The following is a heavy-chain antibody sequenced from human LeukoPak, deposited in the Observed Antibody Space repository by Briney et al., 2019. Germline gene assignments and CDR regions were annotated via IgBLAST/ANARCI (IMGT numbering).Heavy chain of an antibody. J-gene: IGHJ4*02. CDR1: GFTFSDHY. CDR3: ARVAEIQLWLRSAIDY. CDR2: ISTGSSTI. V-gene: IGHV3-48*02. Sequence: GGSLRLSCAASGFTFSDHYMDWVRQAPGKGLEWLSFISTGSSTIYYADSVKGRFTISRDNAKNSLYLQMNSLRDEDTAVYYCARVAEIQLWLRSAIDYWGQGTLVTVSS. D-gene: IGHD5-18*01.